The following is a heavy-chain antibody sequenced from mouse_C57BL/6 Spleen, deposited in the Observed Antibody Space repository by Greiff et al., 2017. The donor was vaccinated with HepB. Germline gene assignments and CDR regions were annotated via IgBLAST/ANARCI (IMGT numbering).Heavy chain of an antibody. D-gene: IGHD1-1*01. CDR3: AREGTYYCGSSGFAY. CDR1: GYTFTSYW. CDR2: IDPNSGGT. V-gene: IGHV1-72*01. J-gene: IGHJ3*01. Sequence: QVQLQQPGAELVKPGASVKLSCKASGYTFTSYWMHWVKQRPGRGLEWIGRIDPNSGGTKYNEKFKSKATLTVDKPSSTAYMQLSILTSEDSAVYYCAREGTYYCGSSGFAYWGQGTLVTVSA.